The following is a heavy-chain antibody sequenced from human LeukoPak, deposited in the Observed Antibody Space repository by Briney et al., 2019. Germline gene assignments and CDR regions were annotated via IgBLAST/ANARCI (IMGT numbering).Heavy chain of an antibody. Sequence: SETLSLTCTVSGGSISSYYWSWIRQPPGKGLEWIGYIYYSGSTNYNPSLKSRVTISVDTSKNQFSLKLSSVTAADTAVYFCARWDDSAWAFGSWGPGTLVTVSS. V-gene: IGHV4-59*08. CDR1: GGSISSYY. J-gene: IGHJ4*02. D-gene: IGHD6-19*01. CDR2: IYYSGST. CDR3: ARWDDSAWAFGS.